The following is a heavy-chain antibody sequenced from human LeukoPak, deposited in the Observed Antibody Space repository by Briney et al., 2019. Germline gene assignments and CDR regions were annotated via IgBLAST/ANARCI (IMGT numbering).Heavy chain of an antibody. J-gene: IGHJ3*02. Sequence: ASVKVSCKASGYTFTDYYMHWVRQAPGQGLEWMGWINPNSGDTNSAQKFLGRVTMTRDTSINTAYMELSRLRSDDTAVYYCARDGAFDIWGQGTMVTVSS. CDR3: ARDGAFDI. CDR2: INPNSGDT. V-gene: IGHV1-2*02. CDR1: GYTFTDYY.